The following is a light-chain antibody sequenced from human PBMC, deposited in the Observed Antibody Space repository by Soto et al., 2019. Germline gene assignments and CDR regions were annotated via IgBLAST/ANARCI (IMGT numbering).Light chain of an antibody. CDR1: QDISNY. CDR2: AAS. V-gene: IGKV1-27*01. CDR3: QKYNGAPPET. Sequence: DIQMTQSPSSLSATVGDRVTITCRASQDISNYLAWHQQKPGKVPKLLIYAASTLQPGVPYRFSGSGSGTDFTLTIGSLQPEDVATYYCQKYNGAPPETFGPGTKVDIK. J-gene: IGKJ3*01.